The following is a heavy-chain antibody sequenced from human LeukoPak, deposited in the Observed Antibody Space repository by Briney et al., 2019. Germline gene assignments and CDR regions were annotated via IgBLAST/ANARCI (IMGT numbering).Heavy chain of an antibody. J-gene: IGHJ4*02. CDR2: ISGSGGST. D-gene: IGHD3-16*01. V-gene: IGHV3-23*01. CDR3: AARPGGGARGYFDY. Sequence: PGGSPRLSCAASGFTSSSYAMSWVRQAPGKGLEWVSAISGSGGSTYYADSVKGRFTISRDNSKNTLYLQMNSLRAEDTAVYYCAARPGGGARGYFDYWGQGTLVTVSS. CDR1: GFTSSSYA.